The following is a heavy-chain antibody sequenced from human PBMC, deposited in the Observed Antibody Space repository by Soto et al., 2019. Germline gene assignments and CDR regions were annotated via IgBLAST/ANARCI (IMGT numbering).Heavy chain of an antibody. Sequence: PWGSLRLACISYDFTFRSYSMNWVRQAPGSGLEWVSGIRGFSPYTFYAESVKGRFTISRDNAKNSLYLQMNSLRAEDTAVYYCARDRGYDAHDYYYNAMDVWGQGTPVTVSS. V-gene: IGHV3-21*01. D-gene: IGHD2-15*01. J-gene: IGHJ6*01. CDR2: IRGFSPYT. CDR3: ARDRGYDAHDYYYNAMDV. CDR1: DFTFRSYS.